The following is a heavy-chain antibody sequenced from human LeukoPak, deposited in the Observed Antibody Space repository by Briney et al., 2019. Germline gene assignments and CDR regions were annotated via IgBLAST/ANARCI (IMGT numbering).Heavy chain of an antibody. CDR2: MNPNSGNT. CDR3: ARGAMVRGVIETRFVNHNWFDP. V-gene: IGHV1-8*01. J-gene: IGHJ5*02. D-gene: IGHD3-10*01. CDR1: GYTFTSYV. Sequence: SVKVSFKASGYTFTSYVINWVRQATGQGLGWMGWMNPNSGNTGYAQKFQGRVTMTSNTSISTADMELSSLRSNDTAVDYCARGAMVRGVIETRFVNHNWFDPWGQGTLVTVSS.